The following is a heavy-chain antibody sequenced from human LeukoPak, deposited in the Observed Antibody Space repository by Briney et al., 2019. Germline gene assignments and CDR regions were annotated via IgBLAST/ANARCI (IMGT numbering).Heavy chain of an antibody. V-gene: IGHV3-30-3*01. CDR1: GFSFSDHY. Sequence: GGSLRLSCAASGFSFSDHYMDWVRQAPGKGLEWVAVISYDGSNKYYADSVKGRFTISRDNSKNTLYLQMNSLRAEDTAVYYCARDRRVFGPLSLIDYWGQGTLVTVSS. J-gene: IGHJ4*02. CDR3: ARDRRVFGPLSLIDY. CDR2: ISYDGSNK. D-gene: IGHD3/OR15-3a*01.